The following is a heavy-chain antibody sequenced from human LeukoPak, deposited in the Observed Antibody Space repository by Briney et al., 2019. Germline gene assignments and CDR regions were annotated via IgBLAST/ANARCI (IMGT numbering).Heavy chain of an antibody. CDR1: GYTFTSYY. V-gene: IGHV1-46*01. Sequence: ASVKVSCKASGYTFTSYYFHWVRQAPGQGLEWMGIINPSGGSTSYAQKFQGRVTMTRDMSTSTVYMELSSLRSEDTAVYYCARAALYCSSTSCYGVYYFDYWGQGTLVTVSS. CDR2: INPSGGST. D-gene: IGHD2-2*01. CDR3: ARAALYCSSTSCYGVYYFDY. J-gene: IGHJ4*02.